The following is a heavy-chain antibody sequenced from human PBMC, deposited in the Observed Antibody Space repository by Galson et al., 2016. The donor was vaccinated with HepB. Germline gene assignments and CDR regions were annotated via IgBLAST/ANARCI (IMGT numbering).Heavy chain of an antibody. CDR1: GGSISSGGYS. CDR2: IYYSGST. CDR3: VAVAVRGYYYGMDV. J-gene: IGHJ6*02. Sequence: TLSLTCTVSGGSISSGGYSWGWIRQHPGRGLEWIGYIYYSGSTFYNPSPKSRVTISVDTSKNHFSLKLSSVTAADTAVYYCVAVAVRGYYYGMDVWGQGTTVTVSS. D-gene: IGHD6-19*01. V-gene: IGHV4-31*03.